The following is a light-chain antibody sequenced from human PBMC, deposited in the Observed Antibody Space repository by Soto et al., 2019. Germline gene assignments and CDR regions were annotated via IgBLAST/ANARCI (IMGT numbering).Light chain of an antibody. CDR3: QQYDVFST. Sequence: IQISQSPSTLSASVGGIVTITCRASQSVSSWVAWYQQKPGLAPQLLIYKASTLQSGVSSRFSGSGYGTVFTLTISRMQTDDSATYYCQQYDVFSTFGQGTKVEIK. CDR2: KAS. CDR1: QSVSSW. V-gene: IGKV1-5*03. J-gene: IGKJ1*01.